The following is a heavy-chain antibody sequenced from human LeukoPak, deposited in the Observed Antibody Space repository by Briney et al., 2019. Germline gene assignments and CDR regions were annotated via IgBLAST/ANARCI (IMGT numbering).Heavy chain of an antibody. Sequence: GASVKASCKGSGYNFNAYNIQWVRQARGLGLEWMGWTDPKNGYTTYAQKFQGRVAMTRDTSISTAYMELSRLRSDDTAVYYCARGQRADYWGQGTLVTVSS. CDR3: ARGQRADY. D-gene: IGHD6-25*01. CDR1: GYNFNAYN. CDR2: TDPKNGYT. V-gene: IGHV1-2*02. J-gene: IGHJ4*02.